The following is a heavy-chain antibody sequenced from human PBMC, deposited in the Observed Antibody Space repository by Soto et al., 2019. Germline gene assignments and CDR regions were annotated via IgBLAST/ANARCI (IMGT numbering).Heavy chain of an antibody. D-gene: IGHD6-13*01. CDR3: ARRQSSSGHYHY. CDR2: LYWDDDK. CDR1: GFSLSTGGVG. Sequence: QITLKESGPTLVKPTQTLTLTCTFSGFSLSTGGVGVGWIRQSPGKTLEWLALLYWDDDKRYTPSLEKRLTLTRDISRNQVVLTMTNMDPVHTATYYCARRQSSSGHYHYWGQGTLVTVSS. J-gene: IGHJ4*02. V-gene: IGHV2-5*02.